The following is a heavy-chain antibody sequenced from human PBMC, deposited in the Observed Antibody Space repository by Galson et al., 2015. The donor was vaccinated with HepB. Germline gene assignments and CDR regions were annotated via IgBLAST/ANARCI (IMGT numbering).Heavy chain of an antibody. Sequence: SCKASGYTFTRYDINWVRQATGQGLEWMGWMNPNSGNTGYAQKFQGRVTMTRNTSISTAYMELSSLRSEDTAVYYCARDYCTGGVCYRAADYWGQGTLVTVSS. V-gene: IGHV1-8*01. CDR1: GYTFTRYD. D-gene: IGHD2-8*02. CDR2: MNPNSGNT. CDR3: ARDYCTGGVCYRAADY. J-gene: IGHJ4*02.